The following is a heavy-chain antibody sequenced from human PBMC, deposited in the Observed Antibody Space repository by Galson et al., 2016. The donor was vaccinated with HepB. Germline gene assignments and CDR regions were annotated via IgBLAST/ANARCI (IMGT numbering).Heavy chain of an antibody. J-gene: IGHJ5*02. D-gene: IGHD1-26*01. CDR3: VKWEFDP. V-gene: IGHV3-33*06. Sequence: SLRLSCAASGFTFSNFGMHWVRQAPGKGLEWVAVIWYDGRNKHYADSVKGRFIISRDNSKNTLYLQMNSLRAEDTAVYYCVKWEFDPWGQGTLVTVSS. CDR1: GFTFSNFG. CDR2: IWYDGRNK.